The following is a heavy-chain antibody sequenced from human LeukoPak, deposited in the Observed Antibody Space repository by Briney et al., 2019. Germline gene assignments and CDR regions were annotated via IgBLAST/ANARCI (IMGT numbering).Heavy chain of an antibody. Sequence: GGSLRLSCAASRFTFSSYGMHWVRQAPGRGLEWVSYISSSGSTIYYADSVKGRFTISRDNAKNSLYLQMNSLRAEDTAVYYCARVWYSGSYPVDYWGQGTLVTVSS. CDR3: ARVWYSGSYPVDY. D-gene: IGHD1-26*01. V-gene: IGHV3-48*04. CDR1: RFTFSSYG. J-gene: IGHJ4*02. CDR2: ISSSGSTI.